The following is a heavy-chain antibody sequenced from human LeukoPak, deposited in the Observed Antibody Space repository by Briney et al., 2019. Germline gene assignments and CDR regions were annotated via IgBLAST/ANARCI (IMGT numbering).Heavy chain of an antibody. J-gene: IGHJ5*02. D-gene: IGHD3-16*01. Sequence: SETLSLTCTVSGYSISSGYYWGWTRQPPGKGLEWIGSIYHSGSTYYNPSLKSRVTISVDTSKNQFSLKLSSVTAADTAVYYCARGHSGRGGIDPWGQGTLVSVSS. CDR1: GYSISSGYY. CDR2: IYHSGST. V-gene: IGHV4-38-2*02. CDR3: ARGHSGRGGIDP.